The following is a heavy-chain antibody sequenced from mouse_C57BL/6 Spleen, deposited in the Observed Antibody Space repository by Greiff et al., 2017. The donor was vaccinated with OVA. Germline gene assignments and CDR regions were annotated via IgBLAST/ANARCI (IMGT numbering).Heavy chain of an antibody. CDR2: IDPETGGT. J-gene: IGHJ3*01. CDR3: TGRQLAY. CDR1: GYTFTDYE. D-gene: IGHD3-2*01. V-gene: IGHV1-15*01. Sequence: VKLLESGAELVRPGASVTLSCKASGYTFTDYEMHWVKQTPVHGLEWIGAIDPETGGTAYNQKFKGKAILTADKSSSTAYMELRSLTSEDSAVYYCTGRQLAYWGQGTLVTVSA.